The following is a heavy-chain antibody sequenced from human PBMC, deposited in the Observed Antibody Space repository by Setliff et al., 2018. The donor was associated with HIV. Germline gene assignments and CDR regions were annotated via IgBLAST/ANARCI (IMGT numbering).Heavy chain of an antibody. J-gene: IGHJ3*02. CDR1: GGSISSDSYY. CDR3: ARLFQWMSYSFDI. V-gene: IGHV4-39*01. CDR2: INYSGNT. D-gene: IGHD5-12*01. Sequence: SETLSLTCTVSGGSISSDSYYWGWIRQPPGKGLEWIASINYSGNTYHNPSPKTRVTISVDTSKSQFSLKLNSVTAADTGVYYCARLFQWMSYSFDIWGQGTVVTVSS.